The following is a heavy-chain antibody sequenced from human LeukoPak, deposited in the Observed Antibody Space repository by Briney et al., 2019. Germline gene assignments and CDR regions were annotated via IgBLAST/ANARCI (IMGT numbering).Heavy chain of an antibody. CDR3: ARDGQGYGDYLWDY. Sequence: SETLSLTCTVSGGSISSYYWSWIRQPPGKGLERIGYIYYSGSTNYNPSLKSRVTISVDTSKNQFSLKLSSVTAADTAVYYCARDGQGYGDYLWDYWGQGTLVTVSS. J-gene: IGHJ4*02. V-gene: IGHV4-59*01. CDR1: GGSISSYY. D-gene: IGHD4-17*01. CDR2: IYYSGST.